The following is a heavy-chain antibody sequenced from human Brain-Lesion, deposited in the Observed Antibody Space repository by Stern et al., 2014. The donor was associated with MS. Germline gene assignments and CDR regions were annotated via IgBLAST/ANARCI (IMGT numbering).Heavy chain of an antibody. CDR1: GFTFGGCA. D-gene: IGHD2/OR15-2a*01. J-gene: IGHJ5*02. CDR3: AKDRQYLTYFFDH. CDR2: VSYDGSNK. V-gene: IGHV3-30*18. Sequence: VQLVESGGGLVQPGRPLRLSCVASGFTFGGCAMHWVRQAPGKGLEWVGGVSYDGSNKYYADSVKGRFTISRDNSQNTLYMQMSSLRPEDTAVYYCAKDRQYLTYFFDHWGQGSLVTVSS.